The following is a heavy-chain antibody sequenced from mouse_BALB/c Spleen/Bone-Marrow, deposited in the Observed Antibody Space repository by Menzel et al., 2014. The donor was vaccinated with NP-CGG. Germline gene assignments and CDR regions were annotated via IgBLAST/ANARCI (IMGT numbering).Heavy chain of an antibody. CDR3: ARGRYDSDGWYFDV. V-gene: IGHV1-53*01. CDR1: GDIFTSYY. CDR2: INPNNSGI. Sequence: QVQLQQSGAEMVKPGASVKLSCKASGDIFTSYYMYWVKQRPGQGLEWIGGINPNNSGINFNEKFKSEATLTVDKSSSTAYMELSSLTSEDSAVYYCARGRYDSDGWYFDVWGAGTTVTVSS. D-gene: IGHD2-4*01. J-gene: IGHJ1*01.